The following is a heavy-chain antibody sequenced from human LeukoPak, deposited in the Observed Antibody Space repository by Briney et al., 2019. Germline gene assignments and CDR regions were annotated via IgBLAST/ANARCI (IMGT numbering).Heavy chain of an antibody. J-gene: IGHJ4*02. D-gene: IGHD6-13*01. CDR2: INPNSGGT. Sequence: ASVKVSCKASRYTFTGYYMHWVRQAPGQGLEWMGWINPNSGGTNYAQKFQGRVTMTRDTSISTAYMGLSRLRSDDTAVYYCARVRPPREAAAGIGYWGQGTLVTVSS. CDR3: ARVRPPREAAAGIGY. CDR1: RYTFTGYY. V-gene: IGHV1-2*02.